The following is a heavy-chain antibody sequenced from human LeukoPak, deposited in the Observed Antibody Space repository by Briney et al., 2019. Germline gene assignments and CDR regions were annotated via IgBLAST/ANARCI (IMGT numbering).Heavy chain of an antibody. CDR2: IYTSGST. V-gene: IGHV4-4*07. CDR1: GGSISSYY. CDR3: ARDAPSGAHDY. J-gene: IGHJ4*02. Sequence: PSETLSLTCTLSGGSISSYYWSWIRQPAGKGLEWIGHIYTSGSTNYNPSLKSRVTMLVDTSKNQFSLKLSSVTAADTAVYYCARDAPSGAHDYWGQGTLVIVTS. D-gene: IGHD2-8*02.